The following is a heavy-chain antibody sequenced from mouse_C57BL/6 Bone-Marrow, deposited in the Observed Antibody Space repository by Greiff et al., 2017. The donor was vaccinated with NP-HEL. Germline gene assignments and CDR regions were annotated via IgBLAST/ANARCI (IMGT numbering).Heavy chain of an antibody. J-gene: IGHJ4*01. Sequence: QQPGAELVMPGASVKLSCKASGYTFTSYWMHWVKQRPGQGLEWIGEIDPSDSYTNYNQKFKGKSTLTVDKSSSTAYMQLSSLTSEDSAVYYCAREGDSSGPPYAMDYWGQGTSVTVSS. CDR1: GYTFTSYW. V-gene: IGHV1-69*01. D-gene: IGHD3-2*02. CDR2: IDPSDSYT. CDR3: AREGDSSGPPYAMDY.